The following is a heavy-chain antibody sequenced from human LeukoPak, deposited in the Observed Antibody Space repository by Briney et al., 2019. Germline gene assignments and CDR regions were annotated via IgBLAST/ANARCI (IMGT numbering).Heavy chain of an antibody. V-gene: IGHV4-59*12. Sequence: NPSETLSLTCTVSGGSISSYYWSWIRQPPGKGLEWIGYIYYSGSTNYNPSLKSRVTISVDTSKNQFSLKLSSVTAADTAVYYCARPRVRGGGAFDYWGQGTLVTVSS. D-gene: IGHD3-10*01. CDR2: IYYSGST. J-gene: IGHJ4*02. CDR3: ARPRVRGGGAFDY. CDR1: GGSISSYY.